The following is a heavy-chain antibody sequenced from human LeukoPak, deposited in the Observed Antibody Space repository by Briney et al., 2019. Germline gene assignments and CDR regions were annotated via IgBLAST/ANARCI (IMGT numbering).Heavy chain of an antibody. V-gene: IGHV3-30*04. Sequence: GGSLRLSCAASGFTFSSYAMHWVRQAPGKGLEWVAVISYDGSNKYYADSVKGRFTISRDNSKNTLCLQMNSLRAEDTAVYYCAGDHGVVPAAVDYWGQGTLVTVSS. CDR3: AGDHGVVPAAVDY. CDR2: ISYDGSNK. CDR1: GFTFSSYA. D-gene: IGHD2-2*01. J-gene: IGHJ4*02.